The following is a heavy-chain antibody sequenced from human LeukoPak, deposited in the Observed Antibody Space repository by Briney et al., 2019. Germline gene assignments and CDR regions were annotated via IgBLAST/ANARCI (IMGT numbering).Heavy chain of an antibody. D-gene: IGHD2-2*01. J-gene: IGHJ6*04. CDR1: GFTFSSYA. V-gene: IGHV3-23*01. CDR2: ISGSGGST. Sequence: GGSLRLSCAASGFTFSSYAMSWVRQAPGKGLEWVSAISGSGGSTYYADSVKGRFTIPRDNSKNTLYLQMNSLRAEDTAVYYCANAIYYYYGMDVWGKGTTVTVSS. CDR3: ANAIYYYYGMDV.